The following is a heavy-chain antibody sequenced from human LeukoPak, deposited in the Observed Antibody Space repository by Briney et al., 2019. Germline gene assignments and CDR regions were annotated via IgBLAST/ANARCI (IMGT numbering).Heavy chain of an antibody. CDR2: IYTSGST. CDR1: GGSISSGSYY. D-gene: IGHD6-25*01. Sequence: SETLSLTCTVSGGSISSGSYYWSWIRQPAGKGLEWIGRIYTSGSTNYNPSLKSRVTISVDTSKNQFSLKLSSVTAADTAVYYCARDREAAAGRWFDPWGQGTLVTVSS. J-gene: IGHJ5*02. V-gene: IGHV4-61*02. CDR3: ARDREAAAGRWFDP.